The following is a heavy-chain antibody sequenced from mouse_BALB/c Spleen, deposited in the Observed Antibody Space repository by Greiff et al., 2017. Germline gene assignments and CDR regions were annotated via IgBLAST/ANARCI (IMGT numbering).Heavy chain of an antibody. CDR3: ASRGYGNYWFAY. CDR1: GYSITSDYA. J-gene: IGHJ3*01. V-gene: IGHV3-2*02. D-gene: IGHD2-1*01. Sequence: EVKLVESGPGLVKPSQSLSLTCTVTGYSITSDYAWNWIRQFPGNKLEWMGYISYSGSTSYNPSLKSRISITRDTSKNQFFLQLNSVTTEDTATYYCASRGYGNYWFAYWGQGTLVTVSA. CDR2: ISYSGST.